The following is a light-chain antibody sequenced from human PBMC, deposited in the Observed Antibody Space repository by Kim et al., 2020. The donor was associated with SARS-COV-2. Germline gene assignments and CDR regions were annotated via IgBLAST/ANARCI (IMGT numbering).Light chain of an antibody. V-gene: IGLV2-14*03. CDR1: SSDVGGYNY. Sequence: QAITMSWTGTSSDVGGYNYVTWYQQHPGKAPKLMIYDVSNRPSGVSNRFSGSKSGNTASLTISGLQAEDEADYYCSSYTSSSTPYVFGTGTKVTVL. J-gene: IGLJ1*01. CDR3: SSYTSSSTPYV. CDR2: DVS.